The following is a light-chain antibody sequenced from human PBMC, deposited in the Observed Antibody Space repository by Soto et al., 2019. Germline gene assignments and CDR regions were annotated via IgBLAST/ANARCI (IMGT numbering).Light chain of an antibody. Sequence: EIVLTQSPGTQSLSPGERATLSCRASQSVSSNHLAWYQQKLGQAPRLLIYDASSRATGIPDRFSGSGSGTDFTITISRLEPEDFAVYYYQQYGSSPRTFGQGTKVEIK. V-gene: IGKV3-20*01. CDR2: DAS. CDR1: QSVSSNH. CDR3: QQYGSSPRT. J-gene: IGKJ1*01.